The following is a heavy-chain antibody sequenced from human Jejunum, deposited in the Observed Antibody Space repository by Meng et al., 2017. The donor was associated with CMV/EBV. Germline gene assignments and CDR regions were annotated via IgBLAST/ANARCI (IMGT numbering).Heavy chain of an antibody. V-gene: IGHV3-48*04. CDR3: ARDVIDDFWSNYSLDH. CDR2: ISGSSSRI. J-gene: IGHJ4*02. Sequence: FRFSLYGMFWVRQAPGKGLEWVSYISGSSSRIHYGDSLKGRFTISRDNAKNSLYLQMNSLRAEDTAVYYCARDVIDDFWSNYSLDHWGQGALVTVSS. CDR1: FRFSLYG. D-gene: IGHD3-3*01.